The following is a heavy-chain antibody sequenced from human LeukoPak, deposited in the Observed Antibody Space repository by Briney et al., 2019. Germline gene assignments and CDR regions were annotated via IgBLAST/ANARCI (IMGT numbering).Heavy chain of an antibody. CDR3: AREADTAMAIDY. CDR2: INPSGGST. Sequence: ASVKVSCKASGYTFTSYYMHWVRRAPGQGLEWMGIINPSGGSTSYAQKFQGRVTMTRDMSTSTVYMELSSLRSEDTAVYYCAREADTAMAIDYWGQGTLVTVSS. D-gene: IGHD5-18*01. J-gene: IGHJ4*02. CDR1: GYTFTSYY. V-gene: IGHV1-46*01.